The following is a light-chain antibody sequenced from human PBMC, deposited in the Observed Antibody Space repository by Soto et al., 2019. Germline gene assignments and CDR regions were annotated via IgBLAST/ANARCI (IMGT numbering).Light chain of an antibody. V-gene: IGLV2-11*01. J-gene: IGLJ1*01. Sequence: QSVLTQPRSVSGSPGQSVTISCTGTSSDVGAYNFVSWHQQHPGKAPKLMIYDVDKRPSGVPDRFSGFKSGNTASLTISGLQAEDEADYYCCSFAGRYSDVFGTGTKVTVL. CDR3: CSFAGRYSDV. CDR2: DVD. CDR1: SSDVGAYNF.